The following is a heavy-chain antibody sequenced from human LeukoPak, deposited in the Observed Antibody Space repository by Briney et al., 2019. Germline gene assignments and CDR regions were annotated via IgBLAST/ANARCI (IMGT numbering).Heavy chain of an antibody. CDR2: ISGSGGST. CDR1: GLTFRSYW. D-gene: IGHD2-15*01. Sequence: PGGSLRLSCAASGLTFRSYWMSWVRQAPGKGLEWVSTISGSGGSTYYADSVKGRFTISRDNSKNTLYLQMNSLRAEDTAVYYCARPGGCSGDSCYFDYWAQGTLVTVSS. J-gene: IGHJ4*02. CDR3: ARPGGCSGDSCYFDY. V-gene: IGHV3-23*01.